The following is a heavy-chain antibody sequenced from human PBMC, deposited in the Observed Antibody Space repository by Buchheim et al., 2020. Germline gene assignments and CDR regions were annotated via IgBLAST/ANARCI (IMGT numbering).Heavy chain of an antibody. J-gene: IGHJ6*02. CDR3: ARDPSGRGMDV. CDR1: GFTFSSYD. CDR2: VGMAGDT. Sequence: EVQLVESGGGLVQPGGSLRLSCAASGFTFSSYDMQWVRQVSGKGLEWVSAVGMAGDTHYSGSVRGRFTISRENANNSVYLLMNNLRAGDTAVYYCARDPSGRGMDVWGQGTT. V-gene: IGHV3-13*04.